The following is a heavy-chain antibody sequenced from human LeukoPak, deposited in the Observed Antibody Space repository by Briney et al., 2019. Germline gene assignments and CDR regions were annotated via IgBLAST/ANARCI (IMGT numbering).Heavy chain of an antibody. V-gene: IGHV1-8*01. J-gene: IGHJ4*02. D-gene: IGHD3-10*01. CDR1: GFTFTSYD. Sequence: GASVKVSCKASGFTFTSYDINWVRQATGQGLEWMGWMNPNSGNTGYAQKFQGRVTMTRNTSISTAYMELSSLRSEDTAVYYCARGENLWFGELFPGYWGQGTLVTVSS. CDR3: ARGENLWFGELFPGY. CDR2: MNPNSGNT.